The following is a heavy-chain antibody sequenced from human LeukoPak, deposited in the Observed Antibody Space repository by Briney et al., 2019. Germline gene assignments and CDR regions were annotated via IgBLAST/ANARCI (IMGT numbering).Heavy chain of an antibody. CDR3: ARDQWDGYYYYGMDV. CDR1: GGSISSYY. CDR2: IYYSGST. V-gene: IGHV4-59*01. J-gene: IGHJ6*02. Sequence: SETLSLTCTVPGGSISSYYWSWIRQPPGKGLEWIGYIYYSGSTNYNPSLKSRVTISVDTSKNQFSLKLSSVTAADTAVYYCARDQWDGYYYYGMDVWGQGTTVTVSS. D-gene: IGHD1-26*01.